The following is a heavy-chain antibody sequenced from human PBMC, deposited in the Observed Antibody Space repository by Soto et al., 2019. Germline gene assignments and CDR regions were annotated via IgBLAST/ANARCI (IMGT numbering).Heavy chain of an antibody. V-gene: IGHV4-59*01. CDR1: GGSISSYY. J-gene: IGHJ3*02. Sequence: SETLSLTCTVSGGSISSYYWSWIRQPPGKGLEWIGYIYYSGSTNYNPSLKGRVTISVDTSKNQFSLKLSSVTAADTAVYYCARDSGTYYYDSSGYYDPSAFDIWGQGTMVTVSS. CDR3: ARDSGTYYYDSSGYYDPSAFDI. CDR2: IYYSGST. D-gene: IGHD3-22*01.